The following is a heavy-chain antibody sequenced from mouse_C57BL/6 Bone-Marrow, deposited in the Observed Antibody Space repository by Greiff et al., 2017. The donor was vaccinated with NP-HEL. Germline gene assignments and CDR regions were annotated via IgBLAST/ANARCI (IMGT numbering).Heavy chain of an antibody. CDR2: IYPGGGYT. D-gene: IGHD2-4*01. Sequence: LVESGAELVRPGTSVKMSCKASGYTFANYWIGWAKQRPGHGLEWIGDIYPGGGYTNYNEKFKGKATLTADKSSSTAYMQFSSLTSEDSAIYYCARLIRKYFDVWGTGTTVTVSS. CDR1: GYTFANYW. V-gene: IGHV1-63*01. CDR3: ARLIRKYFDV. J-gene: IGHJ1*03.